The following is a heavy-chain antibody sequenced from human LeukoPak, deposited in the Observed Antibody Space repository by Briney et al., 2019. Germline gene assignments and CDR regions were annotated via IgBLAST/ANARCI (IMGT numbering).Heavy chain of an antibody. V-gene: IGHV4-34*01. CDR2: INHSGST. CDR1: GGSFSGYY. CDR3: ATRTRIAAAGTDWFDP. D-gene: IGHD6-13*01. J-gene: IGHJ5*02. Sequence: ASETLSLTCAVYGGSFSGYYWSWIRQPPGKGLEWIGEINHSGSTNYNPSLKSRVTISVDTSKNQFSLKLSSVTAADTAVYYCATRTRIAAAGTDWFDPWGQGTLVTVSS.